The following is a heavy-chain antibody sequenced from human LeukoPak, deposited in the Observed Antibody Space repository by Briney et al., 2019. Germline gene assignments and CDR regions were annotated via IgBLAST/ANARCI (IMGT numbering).Heavy chain of an antibody. D-gene: IGHD1-1*01. J-gene: IGHJ3*02. CDR3: ASAKLETRAFDI. V-gene: IGHV1-69*01. CDR2: IIPIFGTA. Sequence: GSSVKVSCKASGGTFSSYAISWVRQAPGQGLEWMGGIIPIFGTANYAQKFQGRVTITADESTSTAYMELGSLRSEDTAVYYCASAKLETRAFDIWGQGTMVTVSS. CDR1: GGTFSSYA.